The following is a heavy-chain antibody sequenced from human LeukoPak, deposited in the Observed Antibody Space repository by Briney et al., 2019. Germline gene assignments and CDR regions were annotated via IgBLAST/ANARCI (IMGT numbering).Heavy chain of an antibody. Sequence: RGSLRLSCAASGFTFSSYAMSWVRQAPGKGLEWVSAISGSGGSTYYADSVKGRFTIPRDNSKNTLYLQMNSLRAEDTAVYYCAKIAEAVSSNYYLDYWGQGTLVTVSS. CDR2: ISGSGGST. J-gene: IGHJ4*02. CDR3: AKIAEAVSSNYYLDY. CDR1: GFTFSSYA. V-gene: IGHV3-23*01. D-gene: IGHD2-21*01.